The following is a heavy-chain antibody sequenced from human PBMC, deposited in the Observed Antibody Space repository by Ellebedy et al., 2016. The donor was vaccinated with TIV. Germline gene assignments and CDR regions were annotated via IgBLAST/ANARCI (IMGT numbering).Heavy chain of an antibody. V-gene: IGHV3-48*03. CDR1: GFTFSSYE. J-gene: IGHJ4*02. D-gene: IGHD6-19*01. CDR2: ISSSGSTI. Sequence: GESLKISCAASGFTFSSYEMNWVRQAPGKGLEWVSYISSSGSTIYYADSVKGRFTISRDNAKNSLYLQMNSLRAEDTAVYYCARERGYSSGWSNELDYWGQGTLVTVSS. CDR3: ARERGYSSGWSNELDY.